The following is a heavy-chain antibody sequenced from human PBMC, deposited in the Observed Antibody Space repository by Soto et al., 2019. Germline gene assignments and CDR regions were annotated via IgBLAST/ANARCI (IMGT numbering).Heavy chain of an antibody. J-gene: IGHJ4*02. D-gene: IGHD1-1*01. CDR3: AKGDATGFKS. V-gene: IGHV1-69*04. CDR2: IFPLLAMV. CDR1: GGDLTNSG. Sequence: QVHLVQSGAEMKKPGSSVKVSCKVSGGDLTNSGISWVRQAPGQGLEWMGGIFPLLAMVDYSQKFQGRVTITADESTNTAYMGLGSLKSNNTAVYYCAKGDATGFKSWGQGTLVIVSS.